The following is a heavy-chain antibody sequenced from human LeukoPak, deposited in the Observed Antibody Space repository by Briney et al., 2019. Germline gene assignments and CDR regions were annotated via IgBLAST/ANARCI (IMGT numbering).Heavy chain of an antibody. Sequence: SETLSLTCIVSGGSISRSSYYWGWIRQPPGKGLEWIGSIYYSGNTYYNPSLKSRVTISVDRSKNQFSLKLSSVTAADTAAYYCARHENRNDGFDYWGHGTLVTVSS. CDR3: ARHENRNDGFDY. J-gene: IGHJ4*01. V-gene: IGHV4-39*01. CDR1: GGSISRSSYY. D-gene: IGHD1-1*01. CDR2: IYYSGNT.